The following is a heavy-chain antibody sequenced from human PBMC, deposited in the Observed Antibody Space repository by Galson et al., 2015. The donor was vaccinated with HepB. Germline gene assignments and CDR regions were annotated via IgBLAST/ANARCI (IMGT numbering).Heavy chain of an antibody. CDR2: INPKIGGT. Sequence: SVKVSCKASGYTVTGYYMHWVRQAPGQGLEWMGWINPKIGGTKFAQKFQGSVTLTRDTSISTVYMELSRLRSDDSAVYYCARASLSPPYYDDTSGYYKYFDHWGQGTLVTVSS. J-gene: IGHJ4*02. CDR1: GYTVTGYY. CDR3: ARASLSPPYYDDTSGYYKYFDH. V-gene: IGHV1-2*02. D-gene: IGHD3-22*01.